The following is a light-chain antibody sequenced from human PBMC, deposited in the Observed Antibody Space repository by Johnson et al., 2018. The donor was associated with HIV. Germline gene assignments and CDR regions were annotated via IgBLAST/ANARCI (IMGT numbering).Light chain of an antibody. CDR2: ENN. V-gene: IGLV1-51*02. J-gene: IGLJ1*01. CDR1: SSNIGNNY. CDR3: ATWDNSLKGV. Sequence: QSVLTHPPSVSAAPGQKVTISCSGSSSNIGNNYVSWYQQLPGTAPKLLIYENNKRPSGIPDRFSGSKSGTSATLGITGLQTGDEADYYCATWDNSLKGVFGTGTKVTVL.